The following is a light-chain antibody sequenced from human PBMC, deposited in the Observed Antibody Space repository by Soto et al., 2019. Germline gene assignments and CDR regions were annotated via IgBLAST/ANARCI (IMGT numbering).Light chain of an antibody. CDR2: GAS. Sequence: EIVLTQSPGPLSLSPGERATLSCRSSQSVSSSYLAWYQQKPGQAPRLLIYGASSRATGIPDRFSGSGSGTDFTLTISRLEPEDFAVYYCQQYGSSPRTLGRGTKVDIK. V-gene: IGKV3-20*01. CDR1: QSVSSSY. CDR3: QQYGSSPRT. J-gene: IGKJ1*01.